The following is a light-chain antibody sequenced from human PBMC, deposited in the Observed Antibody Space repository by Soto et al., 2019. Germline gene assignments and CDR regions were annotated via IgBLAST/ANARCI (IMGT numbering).Light chain of an antibody. CDR1: TSNIGSNP. Sequence: QSVLTQPPSVSGTPGQTVTISCSGSTSNIGSNPVNWYQQLPGTAPRLLISTNNQRPSGVPDRFSGARAGTSASLAINGLQSEDEADYYCAAWDDRLNGPSYVFGTGTKVTVL. CDR2: TNN. CDR3: AAWDDRLNGPSYV. V-gene: IGLV1-44*01. J-gene: IGLJ1*01.